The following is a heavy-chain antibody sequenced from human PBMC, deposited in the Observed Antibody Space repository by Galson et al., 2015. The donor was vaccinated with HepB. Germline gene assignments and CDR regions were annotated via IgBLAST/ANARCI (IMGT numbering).Heavy chain of an antibody. J-gene: IGHJ4*02. CDR3: AREREGEDTADFDF. CDR1: GFTFSSYA. D-gene: IGHD2-21*02. V-gene: IGHV3-74*01. Sequence: SLRLSCAASGFTFSSYAMHWVRQAPGKGLVWVSRINSDGSNTSYADSVKGRFTISRDNAKNTLYLQMNSLRAEDTAVYYCAREREGEDTADFDFWGQGTLVTVSS. CDR2: INSDGSNT.